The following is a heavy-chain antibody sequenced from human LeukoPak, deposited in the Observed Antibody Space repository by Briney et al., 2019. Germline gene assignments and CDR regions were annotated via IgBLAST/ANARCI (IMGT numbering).Heavy chain of an antibody. V-gene: IGHV4-59*01. J-gene: IGHJ4*02. D-gene: IGHD6-19*01. CDR3: ARVVAVAGSVGDFDY. Sequence: PSETLSLTCTVSGGSISSYYWSWIRQPPGKGVEWIGYIYYSGSTNYNPSLKSRVTISVDTSKNQFSLKLSSVTAADTAVYYCARVVAVAGSVGDFDYWGQGTLVTVSS. CDR2: IYYSGST. CDR1: GGSISSYY.